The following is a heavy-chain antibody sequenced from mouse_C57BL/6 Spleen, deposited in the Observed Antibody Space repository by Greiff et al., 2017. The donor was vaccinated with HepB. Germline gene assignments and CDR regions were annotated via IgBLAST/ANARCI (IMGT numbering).Heavy chain of an antibody. CDR1: GYTFTDYE. CDR3: TLYDGYYYAMDY. J-gene: IGHJ4*01. D-gene: IGHD2-3*01. Sequence: QVQLQQSGAELVRPGASVTLSCKASGYTFTDYEMHWVKQTPVHGLEWIGAIDPETGGTAYNQKFKGKAILTADKSSSTAYMELRSLTSEDSAVYYYTLYDGYYYAMDYWGQGTSVTVSS. CDR2: IDPETGGT. V-gene: IGHV1-15*01.